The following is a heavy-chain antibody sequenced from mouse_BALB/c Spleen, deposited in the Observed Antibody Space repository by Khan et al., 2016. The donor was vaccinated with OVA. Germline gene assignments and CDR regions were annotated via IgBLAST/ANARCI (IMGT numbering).Heavy chain of an antibody. D-gene: IGHD1-2*01. V-gene: IGHV3-1*02. J-gene: IGHJ2*01. CDR2: IRYSGST. CDR1: GYSITRGYG. Sequence: EVQLVESGPGLVKPSQSLSLTCTVTGYSITRGYGWNWIRQFPGNKLEWMGYIRYSGSTNYNPSLKSRISITRDTSKNQFFLQLNSVTTEDTATYYCARTARIKYWGQGTTLTVSS. CDR3: ARTARIKY.